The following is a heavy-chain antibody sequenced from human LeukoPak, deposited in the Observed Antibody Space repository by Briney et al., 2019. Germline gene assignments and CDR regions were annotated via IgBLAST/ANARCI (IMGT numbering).Heavy chain of an antibody. CDR2: IISSSSTI. Sequence: PGGSLRLSCAASGFTFSSYSMNWVRQAPGKGLEWVSYIISSSSTIYYADSVKGRFTIPRDNAKNSLYLQMNSLRAEDTAVYYCARVGATTWRLGYFDYWGQGPLVPVSS. CDR1: GFTFSSYS. D-gene: IGHD1-26*01. V-gene: IGHV3-48*01. CDR3: ARVGATTWRLGYFDY. J-gene: IGHJ4*02.